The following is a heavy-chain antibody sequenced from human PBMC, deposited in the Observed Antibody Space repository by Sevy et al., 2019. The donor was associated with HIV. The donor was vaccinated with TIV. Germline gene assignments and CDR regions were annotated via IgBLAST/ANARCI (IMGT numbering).Heavy chain of an antibody. J-gene: IGHJ6*03. Sequence: SETLSLTCTVSGVSVSGYYWSWIRQSPGKGLEWIGYFLYSGNTHYNPSLESRVTISIDTSKNQLSLRLSSVTAADTAVYYCARAEDGQGGFVDYYYLDVWGKGTSVTVSS. CDR2: FLYSGNT. V-gene: IGHV4-59*02. CDR1: GVSVSGYY. D-gene: IGHD1-26*01. CDR3: ARAEDGQGGFVDYYYLDV.